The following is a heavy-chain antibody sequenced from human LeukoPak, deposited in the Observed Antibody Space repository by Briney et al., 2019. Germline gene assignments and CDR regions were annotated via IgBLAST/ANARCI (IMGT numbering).Heavy chain of an antibody. Sequence: RGSLRLSCAASGLTFTAAWMSWVRQAPGKGLEWVATINTDGSNRYYVDSMKGRFTISRDNAKNSLYLQMDSLRADDTALYYCVDFDRSWGQGTLVTVSS. V-gene: IGHV3-7*01. J-gene: IGHJ4*02. CDR1: GLTFTAAW. D-gene: IGHD3/OR15-3a*01. CDR3: VDFDRS. CDR2: INTDGSNR.